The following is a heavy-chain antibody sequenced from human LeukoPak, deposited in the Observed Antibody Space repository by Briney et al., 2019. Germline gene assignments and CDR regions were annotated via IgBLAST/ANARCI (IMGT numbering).Heavy chain of an antibody. CDR3: ASISSSLSPDY. V-gene: IGHV3-66*01. D-gene: IGHD6-13*01. CDR1: GFTVSSNY. Sequence: GGSLRLSCAASGFTVSSNYMSWVRQAPGQGLEWVSVIYSGGSTYYADSVKGRFTISRDNSKNTLYLQMNSLRAEDTAVYYCASISSSLSPDYWGQGTLVTVYS. J-gene: IGHJ4*02. CDR2: IYSGGST.